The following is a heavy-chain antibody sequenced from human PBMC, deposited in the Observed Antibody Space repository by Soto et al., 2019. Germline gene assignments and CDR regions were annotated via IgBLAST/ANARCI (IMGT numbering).Heavy chain of an antibody. CDR2: IYSGST. D-gene: IGHD4-17*01. Sequence: SETLSLTCTVSDNSITTYYWTWIRQPPGKGLEWIGYIYSGSTNYNPSLRGRVSTSIDTPKNQFSLKLSSVTAADTAEYYCARAHGLYAFDIWGQGTMVTVSS. CDR1: DNSITTYY. CDR3: ARAHGLYAFDI. V-gene: IGHV4-59*01. J-gene: IGHJ3*02.